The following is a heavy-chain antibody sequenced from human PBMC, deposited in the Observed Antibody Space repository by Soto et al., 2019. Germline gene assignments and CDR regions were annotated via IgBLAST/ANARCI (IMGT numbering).Heavy chain of an antibody. V-gene: IGHV1-18*01. D-gene: IGHD2-8*01. CDR3: ARANPPMGV. J-gene: IGHJ6*02. CDR1: GYTFTSYY. Sequence: QVQLVQSGAEVKKPGASVKVSCKASGYTFTSYYISWVRQAPGQGLVWMGWISAYNGNTNYAQKLQGRVTMTTDTYTSTAYIEMRSLRSDDTAVYYCARANPPMGVWGQGTTVTVSS. CDR2: ISAYNGNT.